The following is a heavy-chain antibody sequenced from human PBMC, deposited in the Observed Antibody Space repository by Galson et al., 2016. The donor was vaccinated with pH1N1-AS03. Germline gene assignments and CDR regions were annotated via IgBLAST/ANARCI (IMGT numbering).Heavy chain of an antibody. V-gene: IGHV3-7*01. Sequence: SLRLSCAASGSTFNNYWMTWVRRAPGKGLEWVANINEDGNVDQYVDSVKGRFTISRDNGQNSVFPQMNSLRAEDAAWYVCAIVMIGVTGDVLDRWGQGTLVTVSS. CDR1: GSTFNNYW. D-gene: IGHD6-19*01. CDR2: INEDGNVD. CDR3: AIVMIGVTGDVLDR. J-gene: IGHJ5*02.